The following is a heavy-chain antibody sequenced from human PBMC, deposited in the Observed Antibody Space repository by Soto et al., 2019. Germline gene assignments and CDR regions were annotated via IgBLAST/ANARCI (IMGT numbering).Heavy chain of an antibody. CDR2: IIPIFGTA. V-gene: IGHV1-69*13. D-gene: IGHD3-22*01. Sequence: GASVKVSCKASGGTFSSYAISWVRQAPGQGLEWMGGIIPIFGTANYAQKFQGRVTITADESTSTAYMELSSLRSEDTAVYYCAKRNYYDSSGYYFLWYFDLWGRGTLVTVSS. CDR1: GGTFSSYA. CDR3: AKRNYYDSSGYYFLWYFDL. J-gene: IGHJ2*01.